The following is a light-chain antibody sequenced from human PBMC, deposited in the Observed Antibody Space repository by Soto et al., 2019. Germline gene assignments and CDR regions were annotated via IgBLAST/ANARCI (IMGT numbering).Light chain of an antibody. Sequence: EIVFTQSASTLSLSPGERATLSCRASQSVSSYLAWYQQKPGQAPRLLIYDASNRATGIPARFSGSGSGTDFTLTISSLEPEDFAVYYCQQRSNWPLTFGGGTKVDI. CDR2: DAS. J-gene: IGKJ4*01. CDR1: QSVSSY. V-gene: IGKV3-11*01. CDR3: QQRSNWPLT.